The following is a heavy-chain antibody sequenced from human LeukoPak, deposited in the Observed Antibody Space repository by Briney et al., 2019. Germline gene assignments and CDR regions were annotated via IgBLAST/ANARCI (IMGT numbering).Heavy chain of an antibody. D-gene: IGHD3-22*01. CDR3: ARLTIYYDSSGSLDY. V-gene: IGHV4-4*09. CDR1: GGSISSYY. CDR2: IYTSGST. J-gene: IGHJ4*02. Sequence: SETLSLTCTVSGGSISSYYWSWIRQPPGKGLEWIGYIYTSGSTNYSPSLKSRVTISVDTSKNQFSLKLSSVTAADTAVYYCARLTIYYDSSGSLDYWGQGTLVTVSS.